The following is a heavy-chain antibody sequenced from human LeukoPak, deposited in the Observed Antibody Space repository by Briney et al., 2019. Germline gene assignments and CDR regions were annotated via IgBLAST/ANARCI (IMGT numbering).Heavy chain of an antibody. CDR3: ASDLTLQWIDY. D-gene: IGHD3-3*01. V-gene: IGHV4-39*01. CDR1: GGSITSSSYF. CDR2: IYYSGST. Sequence: ETQSLTCTVSGGSITSSSYFWGRIRQPPGKGLEWIGTIYYSGSTYYYPSLTSRVTISVDTSKNQFSLRLSSVTAADTAVYYCASDLTLQWIDYCGHRSIVTVSS. J-gene: IGHJ4*01.